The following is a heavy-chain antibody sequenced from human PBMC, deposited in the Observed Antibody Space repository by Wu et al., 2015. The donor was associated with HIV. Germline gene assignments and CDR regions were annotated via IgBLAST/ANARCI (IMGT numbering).Heavy chain of an antibody. D-gene: IGHD3-16*02. CDR3: ARALKYYDYGLGSYRTRLMSFDI. J-gene: IGHJ3*02. CDR2: ISAYNGNT. V-gene: IGHV1-18*01. Sequence: QVQLVQSGAEVKKPGASVKVSCKASGYTFTSYGISWVRQAPGQGLEWMGWISAYNGNTNYAQKLQGRVTMTTDTSTSTAYMELRSLRSDDTAVYYCARALKYYDYGLGSYRTRLMSFDIVGPRDNGHRLF. CDR1: GYTFTSYG.